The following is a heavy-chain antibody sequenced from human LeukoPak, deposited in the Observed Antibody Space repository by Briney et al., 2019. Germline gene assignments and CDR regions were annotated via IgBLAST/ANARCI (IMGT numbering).Heavy chain of an antibody. Sequence: PGGSLRLSCAASGFTFSSYGMHWVRQAPGKGLEWVAVISYDGSNKYYADSVKGRFTISRDNSKNTLYLQMNSLRADDTAVYYCAKDSGQLLDYLDYWGQGTLVTVSS. CDR1: GFTFSSYG. V-gene: IGHV3-30*18. J-gene: IGHJ4*02. CDR2: ISYDGSNK. CDR3: AKDSGQLLDYLDY. D-gene: IGHD2-2*01.